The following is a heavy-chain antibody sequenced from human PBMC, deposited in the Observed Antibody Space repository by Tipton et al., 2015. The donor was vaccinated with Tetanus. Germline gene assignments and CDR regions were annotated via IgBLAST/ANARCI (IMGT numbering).Heavy chain of an antibody. CDR2: IYHSGST. CDR1: GGSITSDNHY. V-gene: IGHV4-31*11. D-gene: IGHD2-21*02. Sequence: TLSLTCAVSGGSITSDNHYWSWIRQPPGKGLEWIGYIYHSGSTYYNASLKSRLDISLDTSKNQSSLRLTSVTVADTAVYYCAAVGLVTASVKYWGQGTLVTVSS. CDR3: AAVGLVTASVKY. J-gene: IGHJ4*01.